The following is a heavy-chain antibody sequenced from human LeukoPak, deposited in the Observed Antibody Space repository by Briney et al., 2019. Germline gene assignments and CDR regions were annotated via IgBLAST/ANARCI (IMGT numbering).Heavy chain of an antibody. V-gene: IGHV3-53*01. Sequence: GGSLRLSCAASGFTVSSNYMSWVRQAPGKGLEWVSVIYSGGSTYYADSVKGRFTISRDNSKNTPYLQMNSLRAEDTAVYYRARLFGSGSYYSWGQGTLVTVSS. CDR3: ARLFGSGSYYS. J-gene: IGHJ4*02. CDR1: GFTVSSNY. CDR2: IYSGGST. D-gene: IGHD3-10*01.